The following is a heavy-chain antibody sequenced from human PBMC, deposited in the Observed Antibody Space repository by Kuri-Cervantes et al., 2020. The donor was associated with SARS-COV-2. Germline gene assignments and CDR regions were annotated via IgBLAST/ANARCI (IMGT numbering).Heavy chain of an antibody. CDR3: ARTVEGGFLGSTLSAKYYYYSMDV. V-gene: IGHV3-30-3*01. J-gene: IGHJ6*02. CDR1: GLTFNDYA. CDR2: IPSYVSNK. D-gene: IGHD2-8*01. Sequence: GGSLRLSCVVSGLTFNDYAMHWVRQAPGKGLEWVATIPSYVSNKYYGDSVRGRFTISKDNSKNTLYLQMTSLRAEDTAVYYCARTVEGGFLGSTLSAKYYYYSMDVWGQGTTVTVSS.